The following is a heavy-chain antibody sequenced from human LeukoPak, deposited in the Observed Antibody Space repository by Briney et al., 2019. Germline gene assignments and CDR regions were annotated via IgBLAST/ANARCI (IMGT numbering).Heavy chain of an antibody. CDR1: GGSISSSSYY. CDR3: ARPQSLVVPAAIDIQGNWFDP. V-gene: IGHV4-39*01. Sequence: SETLSLTCTVSGGSISSSSYYWGWIRQPPGKGLEWIGSIYYSGSTYYNPSLKSRVTISVDTSKNQFSLKLSSVTAADTAVYYCARPQSLVVPAAIDIQGNWFDPWAREPWSPSPQ. CDR2: IYYSGST. J-gene: IGHJ5*02. D-gene: IGHD2-2*02.